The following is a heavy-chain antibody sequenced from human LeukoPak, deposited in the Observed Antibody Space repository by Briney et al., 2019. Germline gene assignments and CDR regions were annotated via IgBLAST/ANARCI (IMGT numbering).Heavy chain of an antibody. CDR1: GYSFTSYW. CDR3: ARQLQGGYCSGTSCYYFDY. Sequence: GESLKISCKGSGYSFTSYWIGWVRQMPGKGLEWMGIIYPGDSDTRYSPSFQGQVTISADKSISTAYLQWSSLKASDTAMYYCARQLQGGYCSGTSCYYFDYWGQGTLVTVSS. CDR2: IYPGDSDT. V-gene: IGHV5-51*01. J-gene: IGHJ4*02. D-gene: IGHD2-2*01.